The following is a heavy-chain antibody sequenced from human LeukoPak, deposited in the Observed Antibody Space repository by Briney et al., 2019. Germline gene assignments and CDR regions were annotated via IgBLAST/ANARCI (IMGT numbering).Heavy chain of an antibody. V-gene: IGHV3-23*01. CDR2: ISGSGGST. CDR1: GFTFSSYA. CDR3: AKAAPYYYDSSGYYNPFDY. D-gene: IGHD3-22*01. J-gene: IGHJ4*02. Sequence: PGGSLRLSCAASGFTFSSYAMSWVRQAPGKGLECVSAISGSGGSTYYADSVKGRFTISRDNSKNTLYLQMNSLRAEDTAVYYCAKAAPYYYDSSGYYNPFDYWGQGTLVTVSS.